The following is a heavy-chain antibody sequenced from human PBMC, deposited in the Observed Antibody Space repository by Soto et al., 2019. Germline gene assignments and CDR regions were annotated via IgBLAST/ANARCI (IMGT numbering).Heavy chain of an antibody. V-gene: IGHV1-2*04. CDR1: GCTFTGYH. CDR2: INTNSGDT. CDR3: ARWVGAFNWFEP. D-gene: IGHD1-26*01. J-gene: IGHJ5*02. Sequence: ASVKVSCKAYGCTFTGYHIHWVRQAPGQGLEWIGWINTNSGDTNYAQKFRGWVTMTRDTSINTAYVELGRLTSDDTAVYYCARWVGAFNWFEPWGQGTMVNVSS.